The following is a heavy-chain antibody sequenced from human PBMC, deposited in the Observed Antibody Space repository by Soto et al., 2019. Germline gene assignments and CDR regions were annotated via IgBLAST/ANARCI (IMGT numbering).Heavy chain of an antibody. J-gene: IGHJ6*02. V-gene: IGHV1-69*14. CDR3: ARYKDRDQLGGNYFFALYV. CDR1: GDTFSSFA. CDR2: IIPIFRTP. D-gene: IGHD1-7*01. Sequence: QVHLVQSGAEVKKPGSSVKVSCKASGDTFSSFAISWVRQAPGQGLEWMGGIIPIFRTPKYGQKFQGRVTITADKPTSTTSMELRSLRSEDTAVYYCARYKDRDQLGGNYFFALYVWGQRTTVIDSS.